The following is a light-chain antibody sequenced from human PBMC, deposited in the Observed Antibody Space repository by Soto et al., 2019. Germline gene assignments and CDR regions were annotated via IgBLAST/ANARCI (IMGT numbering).Light chain of an antibody. Sequence: EVVLTQSPATLSLSPGERATLSCRASQSVSSSYFAWYQQKPGQAPRLLIYAVSSRATGIPDRFSGSGSGTDFPLTISRLEPEDFAVYYCQQYDSSHLTFGGGTKVEI. V-gene: IGKV3-20*01. CDR1: QSVSSSY. CDR3: QQYDSSHLT. CDR2: AVS. J-gene: IGKJ4*01.